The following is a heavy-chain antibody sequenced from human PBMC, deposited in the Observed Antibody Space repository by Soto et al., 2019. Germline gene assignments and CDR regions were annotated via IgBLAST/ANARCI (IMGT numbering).Heavy chain of an antibody. CDR1: GYTFSHYW. V-gene: IGHV5-51*01. J-gene: IGHJ5*02. CDR3: ARRGTREWFDP. CDR2: IYPGDSDT. D-gene: IGHD1-26*01. Sequence: GESLKISCKGSGYTFSHYWIGWVRQMPGKGPEWMGIIYPGDSDTRYSPSFQGQVIISADKSISTAYLQWSSLKASDTAIYYCARRGTREWFDPWGQGTLVTVSS.